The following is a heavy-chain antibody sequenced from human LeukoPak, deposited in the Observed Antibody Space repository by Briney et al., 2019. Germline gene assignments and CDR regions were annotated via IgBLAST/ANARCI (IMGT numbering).Heavy chain of an antibody. V-gene: IGHV3-23*01. CDR3: VTRRTTATKYLEH. Sequence: GGSLRLSCAASGFTFSSYVMTWVRQAPGKGLEWVSTISVGGGSTYYADSVKGRFTISRDNSKNTLHLQMNSLRVGDTAVYYCVTRRTTATKYLEHWGQGTLVTVSS. CDR1: GFTFSSYV. J-gene: IGHJ4*02. D-gene: IGHD1-1*01. CDR2: ISVGGGST.